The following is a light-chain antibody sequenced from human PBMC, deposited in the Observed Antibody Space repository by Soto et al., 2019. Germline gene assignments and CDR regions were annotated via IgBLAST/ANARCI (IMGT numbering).Light chain of an antibody. CDR2: GAS. CDR1: ESVSIN. J-gene: IGKJ1*01. V-gene: IGKV3-15*01. Sequence: EIVITQSPVTLSVSPGERVTLSCRASESVSINLAWYQQKPGQAPRILIYGASTRDTGIPDRFSGSGSGTEFTLTIRSLQSEDSAVYYCQQYGSSPQTSGQGAKVDIK. CDR3: QQYGSSPQT.